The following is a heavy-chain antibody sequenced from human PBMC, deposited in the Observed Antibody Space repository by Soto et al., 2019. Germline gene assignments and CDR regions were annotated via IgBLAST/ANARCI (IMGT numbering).Heavy chain of an antibody. D-gene: IGHD4-17*01. Sequence: SETLSLTCTVSGGSISSHYWSWIRQPPGKGLEWIGYIYYSGTTNYSPSLKSRVTISVDTSKKQVSLKLSSVTAADTAVYYCAAYGGNSGYYFDYWGQGTLVTVSS. V-gene: IGHV4-59*08. CDR2: IYYSGTT. CDR3: AAYGGNSGYYFDY. CDR1: GGSISSHY. J-gene: IGHJ4*02.